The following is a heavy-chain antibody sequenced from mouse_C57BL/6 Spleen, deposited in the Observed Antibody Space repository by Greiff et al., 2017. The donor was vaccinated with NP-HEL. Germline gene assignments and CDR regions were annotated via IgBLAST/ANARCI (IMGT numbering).Heavy chain of an antibody. CDR3: ARHWPYYYGSSYAMDY. J-gene: IGHJ4*01. D-gene: IGHD1-1*01. V-gene: IGHV2-6-1*01. CDR1: GFSLTSYG. CDR2: IWSDGST. Sequence: QVQLKESGPGLVAPSQSLSITCTVSGFSLTSYGVHWVRQPPGKGLEWLVVIWSDGSTTYNSALKSRLSISKDNSKSQVFLKMNRLQTDDTAMDYCARHWPYYYGSSYAMDYWGQGTSVTVSS.